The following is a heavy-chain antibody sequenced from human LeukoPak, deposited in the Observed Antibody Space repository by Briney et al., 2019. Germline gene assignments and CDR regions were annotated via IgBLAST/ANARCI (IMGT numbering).Heavy chain of an antibody. J-gene: IGHJ5*02. D-gene: IGHD3-10*01. Sequence: PSETLSLTCTVSGGSISSYYWSWIRQPPGKGLEWIGYIYYSGSTNYNPSLKSRVTISVDTSKNQFSLKLSSVTAADRAVYYCARGYYGSGSYFSWGQGTLVTVSS. CDR3: ARGYYGSGSYFS. V-gene: IGHV4-59*01. CDR2: IYYSGST. CDR1: GGSISSYY.